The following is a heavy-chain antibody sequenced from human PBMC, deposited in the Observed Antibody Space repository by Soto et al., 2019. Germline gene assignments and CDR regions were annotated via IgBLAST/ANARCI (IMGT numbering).Heavy chain of an antibody. D-gene: IGHD3-16*01. CDR1: GGSISSSNW. V-gene: IGHV4-4*02. Sequence: SETLSLTCAVSGGSISSSNWWSWVRQPPGKGLEWIGEIYHSGSTNYNPSLKSRVTISVDKSKNQFSLKLSSVTAADTAVYYCALRRGLGYYYYGMDVWGQGTTVTVSS. J-gene: IGHJ6*02. CDR3: ALRRGLGYYYYGMDV. CDR2: IYHSGST.